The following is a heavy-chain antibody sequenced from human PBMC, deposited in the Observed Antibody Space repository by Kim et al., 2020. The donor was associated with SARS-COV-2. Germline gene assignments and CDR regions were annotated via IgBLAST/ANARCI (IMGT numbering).Heavy chain of an antibody. Sequence: GGSLRLSCIASGFTFSNYGMHWVRQAPGKGLEWVAIVSYEGRNTYYSTSVKGRFTISRDNTKSTVFLQMNSLTTEDTALYYCVKEAGFTMIIVDYYFDYWGQGTLVTVSS. CDR2: VSYEGRNT. J-gene: IGHJ4*02. V-gene: IGHV3-30*18. D-gene: IGHD3-22*01. CDR3: VKEAGFTMIIVDYYFDY. CDR1: GFTFSNYG.